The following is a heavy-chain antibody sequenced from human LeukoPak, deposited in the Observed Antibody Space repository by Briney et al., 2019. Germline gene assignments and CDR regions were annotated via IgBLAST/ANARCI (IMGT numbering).Heavy chain of an antibody. J-gene: IGHJ3*02. V-gene: IGHV3-33*01. CDR3: ARDLARAFDI. D-gene: IGHD6-6*01. Sequence: GGSLRLSCAAYGFTFSSYGMHWVRKAPGKGLEWVAVIWYDGSNKYYADSVKGRFTISRDNSKNTLYLQMNSLRAEDTAVYYCARDLARAFDIWGQGTMVTVSS. CDR2: IWYDGSNK. CDR1: GFTFSSYG.